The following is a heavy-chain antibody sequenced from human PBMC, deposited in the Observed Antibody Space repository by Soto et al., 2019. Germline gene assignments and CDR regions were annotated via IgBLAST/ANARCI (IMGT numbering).Heavy chain of an antibody. CDR3: ARAAGAVPAASGMDV. D-gene: IGHD2-2*01. Sequence: SETLSLTCTVSGGSISSSSYYWGWIRQPPGKGLEWIGYIYYSGSTYYNPSLKSRVTIDRSDNQFSLKLSSVTAADTAVYYCARAAGAVPAASGMDVWGQGTTVTVSS. CDR2: IYYSGST. CDR1: GGSISSSSYY. J-gene: IGHJ6*02. V-gene: IGHV4-39*07.